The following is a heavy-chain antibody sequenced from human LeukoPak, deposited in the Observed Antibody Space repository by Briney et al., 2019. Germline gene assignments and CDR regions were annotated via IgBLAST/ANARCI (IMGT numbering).Heavy chain of an antibody. D-gene: IGHD6-13*01. Sequence: PSETLSLTCAVYGGSFSGYYWSWIRQPPGKGLEWIVEINHSGSTNYNPSLKIRVTISVDTSKNQFSLKLSSVNAADTAVYYCARGSEYSSSWYLPFDYWGQGTLVTVSS. J-gene: IGHJ4*02. CDR3: ARGSEYSSSWYLPFDY. V-gene: IGHV4-34*01. CDR2: INHSGST. CDR1: GGSFSGYY.